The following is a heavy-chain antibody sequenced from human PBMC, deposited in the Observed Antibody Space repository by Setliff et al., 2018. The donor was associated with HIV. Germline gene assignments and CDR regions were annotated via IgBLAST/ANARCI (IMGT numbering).Heavy chain of an antibody. CDR1: GYTFKTYG. CDR3: AREYHVAHAGTKLANYFDL. Sequence: ASVKVSCKASGYTFKTYGISWVRQAPGHGLEWMGWISPYNGHTNYAQNFQGRVTMTIDTSTSTVSMDLISLTSEDTAVYYCAREYHVAHAGTKLANYFDLWGQGTLVTVSS. CDR2: ISPYNGHT. D-gene: IGHD3-10*02. J-gene: IGHJ4*02. V-gene: IGHV1-18*01.